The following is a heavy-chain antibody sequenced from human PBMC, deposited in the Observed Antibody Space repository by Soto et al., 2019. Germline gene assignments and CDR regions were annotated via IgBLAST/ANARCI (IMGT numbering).Heavy chain of an antibody. Sequence: GASVKVSCKASGYTFTGYYIHWARQAPGQGLEWMGGTGSGTGPGNNAQKFQGRLTVTADKSTSTVCMGLTNLSSEDTAVYYCARRDSGGFFRFFDSWGQGTLVTVSS. J-gene: IGHJ4*02. V-gene: IGHV1-46*01. CDR2: TGSGTGPG. D-gene: IGHD2-15*01. CDR1: GYTFTGYY. CDR3: ARRDSGGFFRFFDS.